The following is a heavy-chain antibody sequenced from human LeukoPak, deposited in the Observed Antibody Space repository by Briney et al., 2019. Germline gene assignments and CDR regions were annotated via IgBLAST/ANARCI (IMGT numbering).Heavy chain of an antibody. D-gene: IGHD2-2*01. Sequence: SETLSLTCTVSGGSVSSGSYYWSWIQQPPGTGLEWIGYIYYSGSTNYNPSLKSRVTISVDTSKNQFSLKLSSVTAADTAVYYCARGASRVVPIDYWGQGTLVTVSS. CDR1: GGSVSSGSYY. CDR2: IYYSGST. V-gene: IGHV4-61*01. CDR3: ARGASRVVPIDY. J-gene: IGHJ4*02.